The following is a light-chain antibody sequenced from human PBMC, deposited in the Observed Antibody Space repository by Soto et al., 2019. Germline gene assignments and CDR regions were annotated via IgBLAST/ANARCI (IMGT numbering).Light chain of an antibody. V-gene: IGKV1-5*01. CDR1: QSIRSW. J-gene: IGKJ1*01. CDR3: LQDYNYPWT. Sequence: DIQSTQSPSTLSASVGDSVTMTCRASQSIRSWLAWYQQKPGKAPKLLIYDASSLESGVPSRFSGRRSGTEFTLTISSLQPEDCATYYCLQDYNYPWTFGQGTKVDIK. CDR2: DAS.